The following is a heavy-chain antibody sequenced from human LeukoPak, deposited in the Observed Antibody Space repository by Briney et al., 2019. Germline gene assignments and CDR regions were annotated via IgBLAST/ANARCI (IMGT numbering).Heavy chain of an antibody. CDR2: IYYSGTT. J-gene: IGHJ4*02. D-gene: IGHD1-26*01. CDR1: GCSISSSSYY. Sequence: SETLSLTCTVSGCSISSSSYYCDWIRQPPGKGLEWIGSIYYSGTTYYNPSLKSRVTMSVDTSKNQFSLKLSSVTAAGTAVFYCTRRIVGATDHWGQGTLVTVSS. V-gene: IGHV4-39*01. CDR3: TRRIVGATDH.